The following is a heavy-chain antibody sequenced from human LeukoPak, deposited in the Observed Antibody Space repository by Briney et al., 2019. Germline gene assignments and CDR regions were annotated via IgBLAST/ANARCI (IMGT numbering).Heavy chain of an antibody. Sequence: SVKVSCKASGGTFSSYAISWVRPAPGQGREWMGGIIPIFGTANYAQKFQGRVTITADESTSTAYMELSSLRSEDTAVYYCARAPGIAALLMDVWGKGTTVTVSS. J-gene: IGHJ6*03. D-gene: IGHD6-6*01. CDR2: IIPIFGTA. CDR3: ARAPGIAALLMDV. CDR1: GGTFSSYA. V-gene: IGHV1-69*13.